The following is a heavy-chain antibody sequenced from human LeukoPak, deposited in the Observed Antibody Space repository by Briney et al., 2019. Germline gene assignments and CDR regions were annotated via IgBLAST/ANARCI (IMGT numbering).Heavy chain of an antibody. Sequence: GGSLRLSCAASGFTFSSYWMHWVRQAPGKGLVWVSRINTDGSSTSYADSVKGRFTISRYNAKNSLYLQMNSLRPEDTAFYYCAKIDYGGSDWGQGTLVTVSS. D-gene: IGHD4-23*01. CDR1: GFTFSSYW. CDR2: INTDGSST. J-gene: IGHJ4*02. CDR3: AKIDYGGSD. V-gene: IGHV3-74*01.